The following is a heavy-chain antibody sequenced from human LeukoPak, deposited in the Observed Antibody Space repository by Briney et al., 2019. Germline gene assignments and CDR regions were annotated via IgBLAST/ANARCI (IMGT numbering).Heavy chain of an antibody. Sequence: SETLSLTCNVSGGSISSYYWSWIRQPPGKGLEWMGYIYYSGSTNYNPSLKSRVTISVDTSKNQVSLKLSSVTAADTAVYYCANSNLWYYGMDVWGQGTTVTVSS. CDR3: ANSNLWYYGMDV. D-gene: IGHD4-23*01. J-gene: IGHJ6*02. CDR1: GGSISSYY. V-gene: IGHV4-59*08. CDR2: IYYSGST.